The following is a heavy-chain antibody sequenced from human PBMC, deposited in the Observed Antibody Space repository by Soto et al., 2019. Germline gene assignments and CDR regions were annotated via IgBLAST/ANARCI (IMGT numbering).Heavy chain of an antibody. CDR1: GYTFTDYH. V-gene: IGHV1-2*02. D-gene: IGHD6-19*01. CDR2: INPYNGAT. CDR3: ATTSGQYSSAWQTLDV. J-gene: IGHJ6*02. Sequence: QVQLVQSGAEVKKPGASVKVSCKASGYTFTDYHVHWVRQAPGQGLEWMGWINPYNGATNYAQKFQGRVSLTRDTSISTAHLELNSLKSDDTAMYYCATTSGQYSSAWQTLDVWGQGTTVTVSS.